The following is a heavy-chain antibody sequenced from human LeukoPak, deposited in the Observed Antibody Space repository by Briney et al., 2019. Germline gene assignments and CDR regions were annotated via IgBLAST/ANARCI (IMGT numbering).Heavy chain of an antibody. V-gene: IGHV3-30-3*01. J-gene: IGHJ4*02. Sequence: GGSLRLSCAASGFRFSNYAMHWVRQAPGKGLEWVAVISFDGSKEDYADSVKGRFTISRDNSKNTLYVQLNSLSVEDTAVYYCARDSAYYYDSSGFSCCDYWGPGTLVTVSS. CDR3: ARDSAYYYDSSGFSCCDY. CDR1: GFRFSNYA. CDR2: ISFDGSKE. D-gene: IGHD3-22*01.